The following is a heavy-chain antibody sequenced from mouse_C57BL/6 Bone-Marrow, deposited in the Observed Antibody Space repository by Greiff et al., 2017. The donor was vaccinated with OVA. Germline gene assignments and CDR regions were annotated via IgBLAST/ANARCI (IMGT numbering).Heavy chain of an antibody. CDR1: GYTFTDYE. J-gene: IGHJ2*01. D-gene: IGHD1-1*01. CDR2: IDPETGGT. CDR3: TRLLLRLDY. Sequence: VKLVESGAELVRPGASVTLSCKASGYTFTDYEMHWVKQTPVHGLEWIGAIDPETGGTAYNQKFKGKAILTADKSSSTAYMELRSLTSEDSAVYYCTRLLLRLDYWGQGTTLTVSS. V-gene: IGHV1-15*01.